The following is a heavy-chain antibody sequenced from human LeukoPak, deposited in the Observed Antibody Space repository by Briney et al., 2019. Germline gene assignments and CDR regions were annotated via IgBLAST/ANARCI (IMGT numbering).Heavy chain of an antibody. CDR3: ARDKIVGPTTLDY. D-gene: IGHD1-26*01. CDR1: GFTFSGYW. Sequence: GGSLRLSCAASGFTFSGYWMSWVRQTPEKRLEWVANIKQDGGEIYYVDSVKGRFTISRDNAKNSLFLQTNGLRADDTAVYYCARDKIVGPTTLDYWGQGTLVTVSS. CDR2: IKQDGGEI. V-gene: IGHV3-7*01. J-gene: IGHJ4*02.